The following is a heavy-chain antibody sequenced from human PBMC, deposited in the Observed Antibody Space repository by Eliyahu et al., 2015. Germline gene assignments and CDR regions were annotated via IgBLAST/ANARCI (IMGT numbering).Heavy chain of an antibody. J-gene: IGHJ4*02. Sequence: ESGGGVVQPGRSLRLSRAASGFTFSSYGMHWVRQAPGKGLEWVAVISYDGSNKYYADSVKGRFTISRDNSKNTLYLQMNSLRAEDTAVYYCAKIVDTARPDFDYWGQGTLVTVSS. CDR2: ISYDGSNK. CDR1: GFTFSSYG. CDR3: AKIVDTARPDFDY. V-gene: IGHV3-30*18. D-gene: IGHD5-18*01.